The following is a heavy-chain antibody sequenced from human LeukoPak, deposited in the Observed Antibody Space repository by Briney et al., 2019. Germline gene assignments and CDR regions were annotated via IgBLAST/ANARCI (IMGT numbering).Heavy chain of an antibody. J-gene: IGHJ4*02. D-gene: IGHD2-21*02. V-gene: IGHV3-7*05. CDR1: GFTFSTYW. Sequence: RGSLRLSCAASGFTFSTYWMNWVRQAPGKGREWVANIKHEGNVKNYVDSVRGRFNISRDNAKNSLYLQMNSLTAEDTAVYYCARDSPATYCGGDCYLGYYFDYWGQGTLVTVSS. CDR3: ARDSPATYCGGDCYLGYYFDY. CDR2: IKHEGNVK.